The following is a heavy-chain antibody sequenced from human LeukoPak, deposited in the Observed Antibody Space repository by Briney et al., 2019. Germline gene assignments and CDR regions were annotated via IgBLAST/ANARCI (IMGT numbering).Heavy chain of an antibody. J-gene: IGHJ1*01. Sequence: SETLSLTCSVSGGSISSSSYSWGWIRQPPGKGLEWIGYIYYSGSTNYNPSLKSRVTILVDTSKNQFSLKLSSVTAADTAVYYCASSYYDRGPAQHWGQGTLVTVSS. CDR2: IYYSGST. V-gene: IGHV4-61*05. CDR1: GGSISSSSYS. D-gene: IGHD3-22*01. CDR3: ASSYYDRGPAQH.